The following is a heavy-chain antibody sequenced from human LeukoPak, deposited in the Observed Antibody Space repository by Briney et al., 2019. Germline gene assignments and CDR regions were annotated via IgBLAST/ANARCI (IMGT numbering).Heavy chain of an antibody. CDR2: ISSSGSTI. J-gene: IGHJ4*02. D-gene: IGHD5-18*01. CDR1: GFTFSDYY. Sequence: GWSLRLSCAASGFTFSDYYMSWIRQAPGKGLEWVSYISSSGSTIYYADSVKGRFTISRDNAKNSLYLEMNSLRAEDTAVYYCARDRGYSYGAYKYIDYWGQGTLVTVSS. V-gene: IGHV3-11*01. CDR3: ARDRGYSYGAYKYIDY.